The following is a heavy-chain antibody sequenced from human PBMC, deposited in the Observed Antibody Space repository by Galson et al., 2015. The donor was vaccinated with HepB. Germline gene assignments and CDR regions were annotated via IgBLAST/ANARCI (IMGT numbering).Heavy chain of an antibody. D-gene: IGHD3-3*01. J-gene: IGHJ5*02. CDR2: FDPEDGET. CDR1: GYTLTDLS. Sequence: SVKVSCKVSGYTLTDLSMHWVRQAPGKGLAWMGGFDPEDGETIYAQTFQVRVTMNEDTSTDTAYMELSSLKASDTAMYYCARINFWSGDETFDPWGQGTLVTVSS. CDR3: ARINFWSGDETFDP. V-gene: IGHV1-24*01.